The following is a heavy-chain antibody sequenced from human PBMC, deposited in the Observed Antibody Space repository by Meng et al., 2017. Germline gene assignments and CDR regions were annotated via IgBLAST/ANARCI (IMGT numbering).Heavy chain of an antibody. CDR1: GCTLHDYY. V-gene: IGHV3-23*04. Sequence: VQLDGSGGGLVTPGRYLGLSGAASGCTLHDYYRSWIRQAPGKGLEWVSAISGSGGSTYYADSVKGRFTISRDNSKNTLYLQMNSLRAEDTAVYYCANPAKVGQWHDYWGQGTLVTVSS. D-gene: IGHD6-19*01. J-gene: IGHJ4*02. CDR2: ISGSGGST. CDR3: ANPAKVGQWHDY.